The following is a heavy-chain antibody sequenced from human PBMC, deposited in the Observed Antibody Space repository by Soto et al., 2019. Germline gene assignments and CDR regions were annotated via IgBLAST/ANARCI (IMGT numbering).Heavy chain of an antibody. CDR3: AKRLVSFITGTTDYYYGMDV. Sequence: QVQLVESGGGVVQPGRSLRLSCAASGFTFSSYGMHWVRQAPGKGLEWVAVISYDGSNKYYADSVKGRFTISRDNSKNTLYLQMNSLRAEDTAVYYCAKRLVSFITGTTDYYYGMDVWGQGTTVTVSS. V-gene: IGHV3-30*18. CDR1: GFTFSSYG. D-gene: IGHD1-7*01. CDR2: ISYDGSNK. J-gene: IGHJ6*02.